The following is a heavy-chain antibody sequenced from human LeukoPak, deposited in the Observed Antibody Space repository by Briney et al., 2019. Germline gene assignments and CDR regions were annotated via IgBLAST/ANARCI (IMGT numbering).Heavy chain of an antibody. D-gene: IGHD2-2*01. Sequence: GASVKVSCKASGGAFTTYALSWVRQAPGQGLEWVGGIILMFGTASYAQKFQGRVTIAADESTSSAYMELRSLRSEDTAVYYCATRTSSPDYYYYYMDVWGQGTTVTVSS. CDR2: IILMFGTA. CDR3: ATRTSSPDYYYYYMDV. CDR1: GGAFTTYA. J-gene: IGHJ6*03. V-gene: IGHV1-69*13.